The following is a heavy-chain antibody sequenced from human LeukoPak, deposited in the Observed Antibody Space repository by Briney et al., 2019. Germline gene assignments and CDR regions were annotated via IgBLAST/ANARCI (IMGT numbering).Heavy chain of an antibody. Sequence: PGGSLRLSCAASGFTFRSYAIHWVRQAPGKGLEWVAIIWYDGSNKYYADSVKGRFTISRDNSKNTLYLQMNSLRAEDTAVYYCARVEDEGYSLDYWGQGTLVTVSS. CDR2: IWYDGSNK. V-gene: IGHV3-33*01. J-gene: IGHJ4*02. CDR3: ARVEDEGYSLDY. D-gene: IGHD5-12*01. CDR1: GFTFRSYA.